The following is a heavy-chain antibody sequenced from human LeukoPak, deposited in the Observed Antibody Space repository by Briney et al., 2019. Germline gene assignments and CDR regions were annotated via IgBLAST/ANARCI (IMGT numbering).Heavy chain of an antibody. CDR2: IDPNSGGT. D-gene: IGHD3-3*01. J-gene: IGHJ6*02. Sequence: ASVKVSCKASGYTFTGYYMHWVRQAPGQGLEWMGWIDPNSGGTNYAQKFQGRVTMTRDTSISTAYMELSRLRSDDTAVYYCARGSDFWSGYYLRYYGMDVWGQGTTVTVSS. CDR3: ARGSDFWSGYYLRYYGMDV. V-gene: IGHV1-2*02. CDR1: GYTFTGYY.